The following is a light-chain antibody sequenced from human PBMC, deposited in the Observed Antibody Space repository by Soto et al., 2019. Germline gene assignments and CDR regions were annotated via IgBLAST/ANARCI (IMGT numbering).Light chain of an antibody. Sequence: QSALTQPASVSGSPGQSITISCTGTSSDIGYYNYVSWYQQHPGNAPNLMIYDVSNRPSGVSNRFSGSKSGNTASLTISGLQAEDEADYYCSSQSTTSTLVFGGGTKLTVL. CDR3: SSQSTTSTLV. CDR1: SSDIGYYNY. V-gene: IGLV2-14*01. J-gene: IGLJ2*01. CDR2: DVS.